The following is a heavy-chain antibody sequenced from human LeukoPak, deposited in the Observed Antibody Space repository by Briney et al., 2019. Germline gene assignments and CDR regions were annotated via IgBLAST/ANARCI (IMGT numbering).Heavy chain of an antibody. V-gene: IGHV3-23*01. CDR1: GFTFSSYA. Sequence: GGSLRLSCAASGFTFSSYAMSWVRQAPGKGLEWVSTISGSGSTTKYADSVKGRFTISRDNSKNTLYLQMNSLRVEDTAVYYCAKHEYCSGSSCYLDYWGQGTLSPSPQ. D-gene: IGHD2-15*01. CDR3: AKHEYCSGSSCYLDY. CDR2: ISGSGSTT. J-gene: IGHJ4*02.